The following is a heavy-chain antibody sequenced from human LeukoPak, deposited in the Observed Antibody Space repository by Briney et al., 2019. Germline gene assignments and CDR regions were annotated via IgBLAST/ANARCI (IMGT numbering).Heavy chain of an antibody. CDR1: GFTFSSYG. Sequence: PGGSLRLSCAASGFTFSSYGMHWVRQAPGKGLEWVAVISYDGSNKYYADSVKGRFTISRDNSKNTLYLQMNSLRAEDTAVYYCAKDGPYSGYDWYHYYGMGVWGQGTTVTVSS. D-gene: IGHD5-12*01. V-gene: IGHV3-30*18. CDR2: ISYDGSNK. CDR3: AKDGPYSGYDWYHYYGMGV. J-gene: IGHJ6*02.